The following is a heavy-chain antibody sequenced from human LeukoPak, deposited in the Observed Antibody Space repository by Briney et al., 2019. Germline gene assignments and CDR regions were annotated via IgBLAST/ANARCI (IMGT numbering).Heavy chain of an antibody. CDR1: GFTFSNAW. J-gene: IGHJ4*02. Sequence: GGSLRLSCAASGFTFSNAWMSWVRQAPGKGLEWVGRIKSKTGGGTTDYAAPVKGRFTISRDDSKNTLYLQMNSLKTEDTAVYYCTTDRWAEWELLEGDYWGQGTLVTVSS. CDR3: TTDRWAEWELLEGDY. V-gene: IGHV3-15*01. CDR2: IKSKTGGGTT. D-gene: IGHD1-26*01.